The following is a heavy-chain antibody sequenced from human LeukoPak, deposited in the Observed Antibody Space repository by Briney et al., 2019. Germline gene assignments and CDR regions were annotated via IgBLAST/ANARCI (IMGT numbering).Heavy chain of an antibody. D-gene: IGHD5-24*01. J-gene: IGHJ3*02. CDR3: ARGKEMATGAFDI. CDR2: VYYTGST. V-gene: IGHV4-59*01. Sequence: SETLSLTCTVSGGSISSYYWSWVRQPPGKGLEWVGFVYYTGSTSYSPSLKSRVTISVDTSKNQFSLKLRSVTAADTAVYYCARGKEMATGAFDIWGQGTMVTVSS. CDR1: GGSISSYY.